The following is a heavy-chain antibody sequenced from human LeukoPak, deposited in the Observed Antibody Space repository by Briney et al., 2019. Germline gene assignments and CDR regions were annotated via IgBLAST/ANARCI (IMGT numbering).Heavy chain of an antibody. D-gene: IGHD3-3*01. CDR2: IYRDGST. J-gene: IGHJ6*03. Sequence: SETLSLTCTVSGGSISSYYWTWIRQPAGKGLEWIGRIYRDGSTNYNPSLKSRVTMSLDTSKNQFSLKLSSVTAADTAVFYCARGPITIFGVTPRMDVWGKGTTVTVSS. CDR1: GGSISSYY. CDR3: ARGPITIFGVTPRMDV. V-gene: IGHV4-4*07.